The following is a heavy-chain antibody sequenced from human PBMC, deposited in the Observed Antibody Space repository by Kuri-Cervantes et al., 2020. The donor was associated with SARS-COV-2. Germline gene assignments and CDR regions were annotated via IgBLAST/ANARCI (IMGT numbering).Heavy chain of an antibody. D-gene: IGHD6-13*01. Sequence: GESLKISCAASGFTFNTCAMHWVRQAPGKGLEWVSAISGSGGSTYYADSVKGRFTISRDNSKNTLYLQMNSLRAEDTAVYYCAKDRDSSSWLHWYFDLWGRGTLVTVSS. CDR3: AKDRDSSSWLHWYFDL. CDR2: ISGSGGST. CDR1: GFTFNTCA. V-gene: IGHV3-23*01. J-gene: IGHJ2*01.